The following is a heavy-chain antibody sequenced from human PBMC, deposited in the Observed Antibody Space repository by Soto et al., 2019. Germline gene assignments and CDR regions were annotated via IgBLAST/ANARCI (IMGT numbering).Heavy chain of an antibody. V-gene: IGHV4-59*01. J-gene: IGHJ5*02. CDR1: GGSISSYY. CDR3: ERTSYDSSGFNWFDP. Sequence: PETLSLTCTVSGGSISSYYWSWIRQPPGKGLEWIGYIYYSGSTNYNPSLKSRVTISVDTSKNQFPLKLSSVTAADTAVYQCERTSYDSSGFNWFDPCGQGTLV. CDR2: IYYSGST. D-gene: IGHD3-22*01.